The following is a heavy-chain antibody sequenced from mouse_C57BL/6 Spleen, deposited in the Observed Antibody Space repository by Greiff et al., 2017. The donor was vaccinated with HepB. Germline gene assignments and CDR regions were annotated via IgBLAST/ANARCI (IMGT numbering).Heavy chain of an antibody. CDR2: INPYNGDT. V-gene: IGHV1-20*01. D-gene: IGHD1-1*01. J-gene: IGHJ1*03. Sequence: VQLKESGPELVKPGDSVKISCKASGYSFTGYFMNWVMQSHGKSLEWIGRINPYNGDTFYNQKFKGKATLTVDKSSSTAHMELRSLTSEDSAVYYCARWTTVVGLDVWGTGTTVTVSS. CDR1: GYSFTGYF. CDR3: ARWTTVVGLDV.